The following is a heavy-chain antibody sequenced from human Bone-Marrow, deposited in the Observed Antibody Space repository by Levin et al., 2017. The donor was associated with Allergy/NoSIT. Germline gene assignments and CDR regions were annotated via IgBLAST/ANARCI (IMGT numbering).Heavy chain of an antibody. V-gene: IGHV3-30*03. CDR2: TSYGATE. CDR3: ARDMATRATYFYGMDV. J-gene: IGHJ6*02. CDR1: QFTVAERV. D-gene: IGHD5-24*01. Sequence: RTGGSLRLSCVASQFTVAERVFHWVRQAPGKGLEWVALTSYGATENYAESVKGRFTIPRDNSRNTVYLQMNTLRAEDTAVYYCARDMATRATYFYGMDVWGQGATVTVSS.